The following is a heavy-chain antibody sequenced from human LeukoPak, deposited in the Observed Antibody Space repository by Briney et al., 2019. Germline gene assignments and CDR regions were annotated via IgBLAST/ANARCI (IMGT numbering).Heavy chain of an antibody. V-gene: IGHV3-53*01. Sequence: PGGSLRLSCTVSGFTVISNPMSWVRQAPGKGLEWVSFIYSGGTTLYSDSVKGRFTISRDNSKNTLYLQMYSLRAEDTAVYYCARRAGAYSHPYDYWGQGTLVTVSS. CDR3: ARRAGAYSHPYDY. CDR1: GFTVISNP. CDR2: IYSGGTT. D-gene: IGHD4/OR15-4a*01. J-gene: IGHJ4*02.